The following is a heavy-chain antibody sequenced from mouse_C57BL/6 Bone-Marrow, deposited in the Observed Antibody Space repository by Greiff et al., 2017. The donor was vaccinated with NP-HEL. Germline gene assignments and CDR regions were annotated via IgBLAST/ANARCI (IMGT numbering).Heavy chain of an antibody. D-gene: IGHD2-5*01. Sequence: DVKLVESEGGLVQPGSSMKLSCTASGFTFSDYYMAWVRQVPEKGLEWVANINYDGSSTYYLDSLKSRFIISRDNAKNILYLQMSSLKSEDTATYYCARIHYSNFYYFDYWGQGTTLTVSS. V-gene: IGHV5-16*01. J-gene: IGHJ2*01. CDR1: GFTFSDYY. CDR3: ARIHYSNFYYFDY. CDR2: INYDGSST.